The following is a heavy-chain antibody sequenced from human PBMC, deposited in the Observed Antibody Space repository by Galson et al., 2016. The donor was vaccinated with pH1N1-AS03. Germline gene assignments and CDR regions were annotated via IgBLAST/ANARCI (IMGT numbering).Heavy chain of an antibody. CDR1: GFTFSNYV. V-gene: IGHV3-23*01. J-gene: IGHJ5*01. D-gene: IGHD1-14*01. Sequence: SLRLSCAASGFTFSNYVMSWVRQAPGKGLEWVACISGSGGIANHADSVKGRLTTSRDNSKNTLYLQMNNLRAEDTAVYYCGKGGYNTSPPAVDSWGHGTLVTVS. CDR2: ISGSGGIA. CDR3: GKGGYNTSPPAVDS.